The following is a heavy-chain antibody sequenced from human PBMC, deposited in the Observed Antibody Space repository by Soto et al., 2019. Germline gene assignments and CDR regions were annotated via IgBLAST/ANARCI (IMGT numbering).Heavy chain of an antibody. CDR2: IYSGGST. CDR1: GFTVSTKY. D-gene: IGHD3-16*01. J-gene: IGHJ4*02. CDR3: ARDPWAEDY. V-gene: IGHV3-66*01. Sequence: EVQLVESGGGLVQPGGSLRLSCAASGFTVSTKYMSWVRQAPGKGLEWVSVIYSGGSTFYADSVRGRFTISRDNSKNTVNLQINSLRAEDTAVYYCARDPWAEDYRGQGTLVTVSS.